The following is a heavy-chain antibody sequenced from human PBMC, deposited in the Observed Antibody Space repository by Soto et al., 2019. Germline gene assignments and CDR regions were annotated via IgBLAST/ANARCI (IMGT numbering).Heavy chain of an antibody. J-gene: IGHJ6*02. Sequence: QVQLVESGGGVVQPGRSLRLSCAASGFTFSSYGMHWVRQAPGKGLEWVAVISYDGSNKYYADSVKGRFTISRDNSKNTLYLQMNSLRAEDTAVYYCAKEGSSWPYYYCGMDVWGQGTTVTVSS. V-gene: IGHV3-30*18. D-gene: IGHD6-13*01. CDR2: ISYDGSNK. CDR1: GFTFSSYG. CDR3: AKEGSSWPYYYCGMDV.